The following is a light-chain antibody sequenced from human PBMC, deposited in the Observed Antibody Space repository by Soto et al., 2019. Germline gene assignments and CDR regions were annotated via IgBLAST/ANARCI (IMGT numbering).Light chain of an antibody. CDR2: DVS. CDR1: SSDVGAYNY. Sequence: QSALTQPRSVSGSPGQSVTMSCTGRSSDVGAYNYVSWYQQNPGKAPKLVIYDVSKRPSGVPDRFSGSKSANTASLTISGLQAEDEADYYCCSYAGNYTDVFGTGTKVTVL. CDR3: CSYAGNYTDV. J-gene: IGLJ1*01. V-gene: IGLV2-11*01.